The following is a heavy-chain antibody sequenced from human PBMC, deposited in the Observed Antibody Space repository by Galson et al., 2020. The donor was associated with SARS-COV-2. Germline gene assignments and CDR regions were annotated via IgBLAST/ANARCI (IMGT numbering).Heavy chain of an antibody. CDR1: GGSITSSSYY. Sequence: SETLSLTCTVSGGSITSSSYYWGWIRQPPGKGLEWIGSIYYSGTTYYKSTLKSRVTISVDTSKNQFSLKLSSVTAADIAVYYCARHSSWSSGPRFDPWGQGTLVTFSS. D-gene: IGHD6-13*01. CDR2: IYYSGTT. CDR3: ARHSSWSSGPRFDP. J-gene: IGHJ5*02. V-gene: IGHV4-39*01.